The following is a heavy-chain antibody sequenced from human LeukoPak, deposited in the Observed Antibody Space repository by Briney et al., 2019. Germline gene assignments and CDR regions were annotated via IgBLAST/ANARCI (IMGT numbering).Heavy chain of an antibody. V-gene: IGHV4-59*01. CDR2: IYYSGSA. Sequence: PSETLSLTCTVSGGSISSYYWSWIRQPPGKGLEWIGYIYYSGSANYNPSLKSRVTISVDTSKNQLSLKLSSVTAADTAVYYCARDYFAYSGSYRHFYGMDVWGQGTTVTVSS. J-gene: IGHJ6*02. D-gene: IGHD1-26*01. CDR1: GGSISSYY. CDR3: ARDYFAYSGSYRHFYGMDV.